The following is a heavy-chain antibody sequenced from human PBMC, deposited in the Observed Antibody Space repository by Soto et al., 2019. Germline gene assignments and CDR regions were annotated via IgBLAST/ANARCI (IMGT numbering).Heavy chain of an antibody. J-gene: IGHJ4*02. D-gene: IGHD2-15*01. CDR1: GGTFSGYA. CDR3: ATHSLGTSSPAYFDN. V-gene: IGHV1-69*01. Sequence: QVQLVQSGAEVKKPGSSVKVSCQASGGTFSGYALTWVRQAPGQGLEWMGEFVPLFGSTNYAQKFAGRITIIADESTSTGYMELSTLRAEATAVYYCATHSLGTSSPAYFDNWGQGTLVTVSS. CDR2: FVPLFGST.